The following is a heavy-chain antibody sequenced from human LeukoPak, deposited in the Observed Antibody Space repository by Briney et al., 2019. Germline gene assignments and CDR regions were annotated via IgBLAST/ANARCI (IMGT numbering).Heavy chain of an antibody. CDR3: AKDRAFQAAGVTDY. CDR1: GFTFSSHG. Sequence: GRSLRLSCAASGFTFSSHGMHWVRQAPGKGLEWVAVISDDGRIKLYGDSVKGRFTISRDNSGNTLYLQMNSLKIEDSAVYYCAKDRAFQAAGVTDYWGQGTLVTVSS. D-gene: IGHD3-10*01. CDR2: ISDDGRIK. J-gene: IGHJ4*02. V-gene: IGHV3-30*18.